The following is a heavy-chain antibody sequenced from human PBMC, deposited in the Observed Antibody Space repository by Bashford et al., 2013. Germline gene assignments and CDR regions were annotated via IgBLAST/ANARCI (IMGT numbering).Heavy chain of an antibody. D-gene: IGHD2-21*02. V-gene: IGHV4-34*01. CDR3: ARPPRVDVTVDHYFNY. J-gene: IGHJ4*02. Sequence: SETPVPHLRCLCGSFSSYYWSWIRQPPGKGLEWIGEINHSGSTNYNPSLKSRVTISVDTSKKQFSLKLSSVTAADTAVYYCARPPRVDVTVDHYFNYWGQGTLVTVSS. CDR1: GSFSSYY. CDR2: INHSGST.